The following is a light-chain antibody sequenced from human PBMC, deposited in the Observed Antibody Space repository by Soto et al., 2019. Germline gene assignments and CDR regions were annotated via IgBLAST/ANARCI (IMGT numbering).Light chain of an antibody. J-gene: IGKJ1*01. Sequence: EIGITQSPATLSMSLGERATLSCRASQSVSSNLAWYQQKPGQAPRLLIYGASTRATGIPARFSGSGSGTEFTLTISSLQSEDFAVYYCQHYNDWPTFGQGTKVDIK. CDR3: QHYNDWPT. CDR2: GAS. CDR1: QSVSSN. V-gene: IGKV3-15*01.